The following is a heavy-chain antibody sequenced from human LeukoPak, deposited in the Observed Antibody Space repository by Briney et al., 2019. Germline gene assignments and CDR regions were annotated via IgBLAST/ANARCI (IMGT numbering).Heavy chain of an antibody. Sequence: SETLSLTCTVSGGSISSGGYYWSWIRQHPGKGLEWIGYIYYSGSTYYNPSLKSRVAISVDTSKNQFSLRLSSVTAADTAVYYCASGGEQQLVLDYWGQETLVTVSS. J-gene: IGHJ4*02. CDR1: GGSISSGGYY. CDR3: ASGGEQQLVLDY. V-gene: IGHV4-31*03. D-gene: IGHD6-13*01. CDR2: IYYSGST.